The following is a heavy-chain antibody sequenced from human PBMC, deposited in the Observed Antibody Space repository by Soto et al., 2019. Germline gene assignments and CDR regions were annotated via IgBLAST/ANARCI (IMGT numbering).Heavy chain of an antibody. Sequence: ETLSLTCTVSGGSISSSSYYWGWIRQPPGKGLEWIGSIYYSGSTYYNPSLKSRVTISVDTSKNQFSLKLSSVTAADTAVYYCAGPMITMVRGVINHYYYYYMDVWGKGTTVTVSS. CDR3: AGPMITMVRGVINHYYYYYMDV. J-gene: IGHJ6*03. V-gene: IGHV4-39*01. CDR1: GGSISSSSYY. CDR2: IYYSGST. D-gene: IGHD3-10*01.